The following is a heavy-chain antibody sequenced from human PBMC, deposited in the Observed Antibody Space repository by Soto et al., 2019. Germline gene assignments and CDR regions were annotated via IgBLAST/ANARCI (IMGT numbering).Heavy chain of an antibody. CDR1: GGSISSYY. V-gene: IGHV4-59*01. CDR3: ARVDYGDSDYYYYYYMDV. J-gene: IGHJ6*03. Sequence: SETLSLTCTVSGGSISSYYWSWIRQPPGKGLEWIGYIYYSGSTNYNPSLKSRVTISVGTSKNQFSLKLSSVTAADTAVYYCARVDYGDSDYYYYYYMDVWGKGTTVTVSS. CDR2: IYYSGST. D-gene: IGHD4-17*01.